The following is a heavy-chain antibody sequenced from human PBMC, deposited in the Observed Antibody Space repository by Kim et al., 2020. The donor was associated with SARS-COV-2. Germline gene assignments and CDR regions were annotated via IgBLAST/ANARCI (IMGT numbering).Heavy chain of an antibody. V-gene: IGHV1-2*02. J-gene: IGHJ6*02. CDR2: INPNSGGT. D-gene: IGHD2-2*01. CDR3: ARDLMEDIVVVPAAIGYYYYGMDV. Sequence: ASVKVSCKASGYTFTGYYMHWVRQAPGQGLEWMGWINPNSGGTNYAQEFQGRVTMTRDTSIGTAYMELSRLRSDDTAVYYCARDLMEDIVVVPAAIGYYYYGMDVWGQGTTVTVSS. CDR1: GYTFTGYY.